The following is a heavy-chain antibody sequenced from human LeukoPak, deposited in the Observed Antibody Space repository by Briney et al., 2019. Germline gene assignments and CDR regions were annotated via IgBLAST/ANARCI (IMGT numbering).Heavy chain of an antibody. Sequence: PGGSLRLSCAASGFDFHNYVIHWVRQAPGKGLEWVAVISSDVNIKYYADSVKGRFTISRDSSSKMVSLQMNSLGTEDTAVYYCAKDLSGTFDYWGQGTLVTVSS. CDR1: GFDFHNYV. V-gene: IGHV3-30-3*01. D-gene: IGHD2-15*01. CDR2: ISSDVNIK. J-gene: IGHJ4*02. CDR3: AKDLSGTFDY.